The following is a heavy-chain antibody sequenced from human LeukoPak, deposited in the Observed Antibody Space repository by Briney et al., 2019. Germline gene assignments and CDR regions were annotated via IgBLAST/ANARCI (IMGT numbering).Heavy chain of an antibody. V-gene: IGHV3-23*01. CDR3: AKGNGDYLDY. J-gene: IGHJ4*02. Sequence: GGSLRLSCAASGFTFSSSAMSWVRQAPGKGLEWVSSISGSGSGGSTYYADSVKGRFTISRDNSKNTLYLQMNSLRAEDTAVYYCAKGNGDYLDYWGQGTLVTVSS. CDR2: ISGSGSGGST. CDR1: GFTFSSSA. D-gene: IGHD1-1*01.